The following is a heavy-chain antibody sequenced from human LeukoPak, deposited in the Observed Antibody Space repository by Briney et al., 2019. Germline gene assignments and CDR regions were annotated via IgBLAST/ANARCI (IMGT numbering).Heavy chain of an antibody. CDR3: ARGYSSFDY. V-gene: IGHV4-59*01. J-gene: IGHJ4*02. D-gene: IGHD1-26*01. Sequence: PSETLSLTCTVSGGSISSYYWSWIRQPPGKGLEWIGYIYYSGSTNYNPSLKSRVTISLDTSENQFSLRLSSVTATDTAVYHCARGYSSFDYWGQGTLVTVSS. CDR1: GGSISSYY. CDR2: IYYSGST.